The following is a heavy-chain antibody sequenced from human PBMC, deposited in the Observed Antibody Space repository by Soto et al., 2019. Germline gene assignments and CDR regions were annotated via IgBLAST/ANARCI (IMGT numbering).Heavy chain of an antibody. V-gene: IGHV4-39*01. D-gene: IGHD2-2*01. J-gene: IGHJ4*02. CDR3: ARLRHQLLSTPFDD. Sequence: PSETLSLTCSVSGGSISSGPYSWGWIRQPPGKGLEWIGTFHYSGRTYYSPSLESRVTISVDTSKNQFSLKLSSVAAADTAVYYCARLRHQLLSTPFDDWGQGTLVTVSS. CDR2: FHYSGRT. CDR1: GGSISSGPYS.